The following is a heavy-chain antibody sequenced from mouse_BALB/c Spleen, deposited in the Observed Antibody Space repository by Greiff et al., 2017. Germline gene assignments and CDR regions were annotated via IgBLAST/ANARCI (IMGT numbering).Heavy chain of an antibody. CDR2: ISSGGST. D-gene: IGHD2-1*01. CDR3: ASLYGNYGY. CDR1: GFTFSSYA. Sequence: EVQVVESGGGLVKPGGSLKLSCAASGFTFSSYAMSWVRQTPEKRLEWVASISSGGSTYYPDSVKGRFTISRDNARNILYLQMSSLRSEDTAMYYCASLYGNYGYWGQGTTLTVSS. V-gene: IGHV5-6-5*01. J-gene: IGHJ2*01.